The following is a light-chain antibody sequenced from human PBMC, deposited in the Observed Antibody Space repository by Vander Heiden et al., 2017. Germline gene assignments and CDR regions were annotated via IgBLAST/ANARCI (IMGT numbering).Light chain of an antibody. CDR3: SSYTSSSTRV. CDR2: DVS. J-gene: IGLJ1*01. CDR1: SSDGGGYNY. Sequence: QSALTQPASVSGSPGQSITISSTGTSSDGGGYNYVSWYQQHPGKSPKLMIYDVSKRPSGVSNRFSGSKSGNTASLTISGLQAEDEADYYCSSYTSSSTRVFGTGTKVTVL. V-gene: IGLV2-14*01.